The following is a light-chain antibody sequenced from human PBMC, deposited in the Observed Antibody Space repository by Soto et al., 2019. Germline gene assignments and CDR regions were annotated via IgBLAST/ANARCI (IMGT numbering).Light chain of an antibody. J-gene: IGLJ2*01. V-gene: IGLV9-49*03. Sequence: QPVLTQSPSASASLGASVTLTCTLSSGYSNYMVDWYQQRPGKGPRFVMRVGTGGIVGSKGDGIPDRFSVLASGLNRYLTIKNIQEEDESDFYCGADHGSGINFVSVFGGGTKLTVL. CDR1: SGYSNYM. CDR3: GADHGSGINFVSV. CDR2: VGTGGIVG.